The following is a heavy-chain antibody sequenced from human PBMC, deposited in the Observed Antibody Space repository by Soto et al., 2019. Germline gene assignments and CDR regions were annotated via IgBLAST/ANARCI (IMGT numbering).Heavy chain of an antibody. CDR2: IIPIFGTA. V-gene: IGHV1-69*13. CDR1: GGTFSSYA. J-gene: IGHJ4*02. D-gene: IGHD6-13*01. Sequence: ASVKVSCKASGGTFSSYAISWVRQAPGQGLEWMGGIIPIFGTANYAQKFQGRVTITADESTSTAYMELSSLRSEDTAVYYCARDPWWRAAAGVDYWGQGTLDTVSS. CDR3: ARDPWWRAAAGVDY.